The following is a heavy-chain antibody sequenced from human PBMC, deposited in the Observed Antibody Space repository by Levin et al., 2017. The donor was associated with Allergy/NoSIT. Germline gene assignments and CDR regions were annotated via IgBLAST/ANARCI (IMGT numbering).Heavy chain of an antibody. CDR1: GFTFGSYW. V-gene: IGHV3-7*04. CDR3: ARDQRWQYGDFLNWYFDL. D-gene: IGHD4-17*01. Sequence: GGSLRLSCAASGFTFGSYWMTWVRQAPGKGLEWVANIKQDGSEKYYVDSVKGRFTISRDNAKNSLYLQMNSLRAEDTAVYFCARDQRWQYGDFLNWYFDLWGRGTLVTVSS. J-gene: IGHJ2*01. CDR2: IKQDGSEK.